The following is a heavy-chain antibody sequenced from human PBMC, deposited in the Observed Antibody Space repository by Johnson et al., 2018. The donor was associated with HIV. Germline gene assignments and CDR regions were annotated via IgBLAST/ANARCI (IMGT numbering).Heavy chain of an antibody. J-gene: IGHJ3*02. D-gene: IGHD6-13*01. Sequence: VQLVESGGDLVQPGGSLRLSCAASGFIFSSYWMHWVRQAPGKGLVWVSGIKGNGGSTGYADSVKGRFTISRDNAKNSLYLQMHSLRAGATAGYYCARVKRGPNSSSWYELFGRSSNDAFDIWGQGTMVTVSS. CDR3: ARVKRGPNSSSWYELFGRSSNDAFDI. V-gene: IGHV3-74*01. CDR1: GFIFSSYW. CDR2: IKGNGGST.